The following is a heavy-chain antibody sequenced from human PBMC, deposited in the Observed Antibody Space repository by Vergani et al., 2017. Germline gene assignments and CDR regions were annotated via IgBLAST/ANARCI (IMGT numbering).Heavy chain of an antibody. CDR1: GGPISSTNW. CDR2: IYHSGNT. Sequence: QVQLQESGPGLVKPSGTLSLTCAVSGGPISSTNWWSWVRQAPGKGLEWIGEIYHSGNTNYNPSLKSRVTILVDKSKNQFSLKLSSVTAADTAVYYCARGCGTSCYLFDYWGQGTLVTVSS. V-gene: IGHV4-4*02. CDR3: ARGCGTSCYLFDY. D-gene: IGHD2-2*01. J-gene: IGHJ4*02.